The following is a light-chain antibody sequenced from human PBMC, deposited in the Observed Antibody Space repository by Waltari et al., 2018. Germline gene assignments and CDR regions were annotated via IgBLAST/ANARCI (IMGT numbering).Light chain of an antibody. CDR2: RAS. V-gene: IGKV1-33*01. CDR3: QQHDNSPYS. J-gene: IGKJ2*03. CDR1: QGISNW. Sequence: DIQMTQSPSSLSASVGDRVTITCRASQGISNWLAWYQQKTGKAPKLLIYRASNLETGVPSRFSRSGSGTDFTLTISSLQPEDIATYYCQQHDNSPYSFGQGTKVEIK.